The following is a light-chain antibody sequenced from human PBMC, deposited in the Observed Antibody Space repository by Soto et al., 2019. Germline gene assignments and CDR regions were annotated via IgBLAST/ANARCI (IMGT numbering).Light chain of an antibody. J-gene: IGLJ1*01. CDR1: SSDVGDYTS. CDR3: CSYAGSYSYI. CDR2: DVS. V-gene: IGLV2-11*01. Sequence: QSVLTQPRSVSGSPGQSVTISCTGTSSDVGDYTSVSWYQHLPGKAPQLIIYDVSQRPSGVPDRFSASKSGNTASLTISGLQAEDEADYYCCSYAGSYSYIFGSGTKVTVL.